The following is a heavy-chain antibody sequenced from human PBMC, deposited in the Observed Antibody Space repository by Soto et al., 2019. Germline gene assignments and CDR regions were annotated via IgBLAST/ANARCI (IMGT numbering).Heavy chain of an antibody. V-gene: IGHV4-39*01. CDR2: IYYSGST. CDR1: GGSISSSSYY. Sequence: PSETLSLTCTVSGGSISSSSYYWGWIRQPPGKGLEWIGSIYYSGSTYYNPSLKSRVTISVDTSKNQFSLKLSSVTAADTAVYYCARHPQATTLWFGESIYGDAFDIWGQGTMVTVSS. CDR3: ARHPQATTLWFGESIYGDAFDI. J-gene: IGHJ3*02. D-gene: IGHD3-10*01.